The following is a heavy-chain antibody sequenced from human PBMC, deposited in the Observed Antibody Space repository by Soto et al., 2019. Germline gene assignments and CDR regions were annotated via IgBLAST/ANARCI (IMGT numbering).Heavy chain of an antibody. CDR1: GYTFTGYY. D-gene: IGHD2-15*01. Sequence: ASVKVSCKASGYTFTGYYMHWVRQAPGQGLEWMGWINPNSGGTNYAQKFQGWVTMTRDTSISTAYMELSRLRSDDTAVYYCARDRILWSYYYYGMDVWGQGTTVTVSS. CDR2: INPNSGGT. V-gene: IGHV1-2*04. CDR3: ARDRILWSYYYYGMDV. J-gene: IGHJ6*02.